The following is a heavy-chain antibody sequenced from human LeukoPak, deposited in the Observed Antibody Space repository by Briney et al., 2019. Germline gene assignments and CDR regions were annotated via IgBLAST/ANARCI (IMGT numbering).Heavy chain of an antibody. CDR3: AKRSDYGGNWNYFDY. D-gene: IGHD4-23*01. Sequence: GGSLRLSCAASGFIFSSFGLSWVTQAPGKGLEWVSATSASGGSTYYADSVKGRFTISRDNSKNTLYLQMNSLRAEDTAVYYCAKRSDYGGNWNYFDYWGQGTLVTVSS. CDR1: GFIFSSFG. CDR2: TSASGGST. J-gene: IGHJ4*02. V-gene: IGHV3-23*01.